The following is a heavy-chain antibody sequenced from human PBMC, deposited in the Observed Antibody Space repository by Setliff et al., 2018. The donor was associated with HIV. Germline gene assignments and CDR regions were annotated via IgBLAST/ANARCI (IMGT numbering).Heavy chain of an antibody. CDR1: GDSISSGYY. J-gene: IGHJ4*02. CDR3: ARESACSSTSCPKVLDY. Sequence: SETLSLTCVVSGDSISSGYYWGWIRQPPGKGLEWIGSIYHSGSTYYNPSLKSRVTISVDTSKNQFSLKLSSVTAADTAVYYCARESACSSTSCPKVLDYWGQGTLVTVSS. D-gene: IGHD2-2*01. V-gene: IGHV4-38-2*02. CDR2: IYHSGST.